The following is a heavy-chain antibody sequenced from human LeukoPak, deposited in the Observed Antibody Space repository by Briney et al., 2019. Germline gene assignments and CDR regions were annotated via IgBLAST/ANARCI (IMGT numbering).Heavy chain of an antibody. CDR1: GFTFSSYG. CDR2: IWYDGSNK. Sequence: GGSLRLSCAAPGFTFSSYGMHWVRQAPGKGLEWVAVIWYDGSNKYYADSVKGRFTISRDNSKNTLYLQMNSLRAEDTAVYYCARESALGLYYYGMDVWGQGTTVTVSS. J-gene: IGHJ6*02. D-gene: IGHD3-16*01. CDR3: ARESALGLYYYGMDV. V-gene: IGHV3-33*01.